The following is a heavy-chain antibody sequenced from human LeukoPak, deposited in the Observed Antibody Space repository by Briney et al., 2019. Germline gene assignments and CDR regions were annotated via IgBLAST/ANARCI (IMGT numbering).Heavy chain of an antibody. CDR1: GYTFTSYD. D-gene: IGHD6-6*01. CDR2: MNPNSGNT. V-gene: IGHV1-8*03. CDR3: ARGLEYSPLYYMDV. J-gene: IGHJ6*03. Sequence: ASVKVSCKASGYTFTSYDINWVRQATGQGLEWMGWMNPNSGNTGYAQKFQGRVTITRNTSISTAYMELSSLRSEDTAVYYCARGLEYSPLYYMDVWGKGTTVTVSS.